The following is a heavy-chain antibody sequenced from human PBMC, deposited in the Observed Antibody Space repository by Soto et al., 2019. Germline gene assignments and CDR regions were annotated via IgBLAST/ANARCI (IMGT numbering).Heavy chain of an antibody. CDR3: AKDHGAAAGFFDY. Sequence: GSLRLSCAASGFTFSSYGMHWVRQAPGKGLEWVAVISYDGSNKYYADSVKGRFTISRDNSKNTLYLQMNSLRAEDTAVYYCAKDHGAAAGFFDYWGQGTLVTVSS. D-gene: IGHD6-13*01. J-gene: IGHJ4*02. CDR1: GFTFSSYG. CDR2: ISYDGSNK. V-gene: IGHV3-30*18.